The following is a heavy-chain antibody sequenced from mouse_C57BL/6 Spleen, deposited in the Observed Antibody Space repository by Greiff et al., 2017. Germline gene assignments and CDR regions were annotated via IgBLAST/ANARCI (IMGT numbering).Heavy chain of an antibody. CDR1: GYAFSSSW. Sequence: VQLQQSGPELVKPGASVKISCKASGYAFSSSWMNWVKQRPGKGLEWIGRIYPGEGDTNYNGKFKGKATLTADKSSGTAYMQLSSLTSEDSAVYFCAINWDFDYWGQGTTLTVSS. J-gene: IGHJ2*01. V-gene: IGHV1-82*01. CDR2: IYPGEGDT. D-gene: IGHD4-1*01. CDR3: AINWDFDY.